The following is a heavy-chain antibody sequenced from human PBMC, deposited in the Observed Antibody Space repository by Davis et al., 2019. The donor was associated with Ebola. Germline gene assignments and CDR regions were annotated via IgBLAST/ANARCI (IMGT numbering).Heavy chain of an antibody. CDR2: ISGSGGST. CDR3: AKHGGGEYSSSWHFDY. V-gene: IGHV3-23*01. Sequence: GESLKISCAASGFTFSSYWMSWVRQAPGKGLEWVSAISGSGGSTYYADSVKGRFTISRDNSKNTLYLQMNSLRAEDTAVYYCAKHGGGEYSSSWHFDYWGQGTLVTVSS. CDR1: GFTFSSYW. J-gene: IGHJ4*02. D-gene: IGHD6-13*01.